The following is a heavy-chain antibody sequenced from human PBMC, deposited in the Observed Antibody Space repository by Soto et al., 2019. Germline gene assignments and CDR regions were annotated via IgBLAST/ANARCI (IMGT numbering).Heavy chain of an antibody. Sequence: QVQLQESGPGLVKPSQTLSLSCTVTGTSVTSAGYYWSWIRQHPGQGLEWIGYIYYSGSTSYNPSLKSRVTISVDTSNNQCSLDLTSVTAADTAVYYCARGGYCSNGVCYIHYGVDVWGQGTTVTVSS. V-gene: IGHV4-31*03. CDR2: IYYSGST. J-gene: IGHJ6*02. CDR3: ARGGYCSNGVCYIHYGVDV. CDR1: GTSVTSAGYY. D-gene: IGHD2-8*01.